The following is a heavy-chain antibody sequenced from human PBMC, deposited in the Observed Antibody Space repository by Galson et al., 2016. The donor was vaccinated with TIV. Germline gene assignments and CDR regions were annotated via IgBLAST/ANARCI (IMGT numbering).Heavy chain of an antibody. CDR2: ISSTSSYT. CDR1: VFPFSGFS. CDR3: ARDPFFGSGSYYSVLWYFDY. Sequence: SLRLSCADSVFPFSGFSMNWVRQTPGKGLEWVAFISSTSSYTYYADSVRGRFTISRDNANNIVYLQMSSLRVEDTAVYYCARDPFFGSGSYYSVLWYFDYWARERRSPSRQ. J-gene: IGHJ4*02. D-gene: IGHD3-10*01. V-gene: IGHV3-21*01.